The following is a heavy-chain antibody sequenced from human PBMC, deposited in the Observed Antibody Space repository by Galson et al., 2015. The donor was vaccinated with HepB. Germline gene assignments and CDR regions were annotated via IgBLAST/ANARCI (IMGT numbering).Heavy chain of an antibody. CDR1: EFTFSSYW. CDR3: ARRISLVRGIITKPDYYYGMDV. J-gene: IGHJ6*02. CDR2: INPDGSEK. D-gene: IGHD3-10*01. V-gene: IGHV3-7*03. Sequence: SLRLSCAASEFTFSSYWMNWVRQAPGKGLEWVANINPDGSEKYYVASLKGRFTISRANAKNSLYLQMDSQRAEDTAVYYCARRISLVRGIITKPDYYYGMDVWGQGTTVTVAS.